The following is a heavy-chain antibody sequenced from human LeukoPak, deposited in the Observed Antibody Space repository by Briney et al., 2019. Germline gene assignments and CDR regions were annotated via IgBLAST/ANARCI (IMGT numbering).Heavy chain of an antibody. J-gene: IGHJ2*01. CDR2: INHSGRT. Sequence: SETLSLTCAVYGGSFSGYYWTWIRQPPGTGLEWIGEINHSGRTNYNPSLKSRVSISVDTSNHQFSLRLSSVTAADTAVYYCARSPIFHYWYFDLWGRGTLVTVSS. V-gene: IGHV4-34*01. CDR3: ARSPIFHYWYFDL. D-gene: IGHD2/OR15-2a*01. CDR1: GGSFSGYY.